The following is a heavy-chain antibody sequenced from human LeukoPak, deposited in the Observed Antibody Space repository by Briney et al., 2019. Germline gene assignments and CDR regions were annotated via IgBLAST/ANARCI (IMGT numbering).Heavy chain of an antibody. D-gene: IGHD2-21*02. V-gene: IGHV3-23*01. CDR1: GFTFSSYA. CDR2: ISGSSGST. J-gene: IGHJ4*02. Sequence: GGSLRLSCAASGFTFSSYAMSWVRQAPGKGLEWVSVISGSSGSTYYADSVKGRFTISRDNSKNTLYLQMNSLRAEDTAVYYCAKCDFDSSHFDYWGQGTLVTVSS. CDR3: AKCDFDSSHFDY.